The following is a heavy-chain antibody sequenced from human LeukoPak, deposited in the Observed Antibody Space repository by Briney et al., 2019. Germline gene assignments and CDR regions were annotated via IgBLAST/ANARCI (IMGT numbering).Heavy chain of an antibody. CDR2: INSDGSST. D-gene: IGHD6-19*01. V-gene: IGHV3-74*01. Sequence: GGSLRLSCAASGFTFSSYWMHWVRQAPGKGLVWVSRINSDGSSTNYADSVKGRFTISRDNAKNTLYLQMSSLRAEDTAMYYCAGDIAVAGNHFDYWGQGTLVTVSS. J-gene: IGHJ4*02. CDR1: GFTFSSYW. CDR3: AGDIAVAGNHFDY.